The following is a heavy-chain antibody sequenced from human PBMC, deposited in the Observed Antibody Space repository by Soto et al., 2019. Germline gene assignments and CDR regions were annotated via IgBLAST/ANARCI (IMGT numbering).Heavy chain of an antibody. J-gene: IGHJ1*01. V-gene: IGHV4-39*01. D-gene: IGHD1-7*01. CDR3: VRHWNF. CDR1: GGSIRSSSSY. Sequence: QLQLQESGPGLVKPSETLSLTCSVSGGSIRSSSSYWGWIRQPPGKGLEWIGSIHYSGSTYSNSSRKSRITISVYASTNRFCLRLSSVSASETSVYFCVRHWNFWGQGTLVTGSS. CDR2: IHYSGST.